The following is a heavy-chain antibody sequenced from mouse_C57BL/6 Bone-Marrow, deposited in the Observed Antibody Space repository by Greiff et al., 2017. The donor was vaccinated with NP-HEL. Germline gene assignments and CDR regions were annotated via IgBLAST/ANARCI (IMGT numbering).Heavy chain of an antibody. V-gene: IGHV1-64*01. Sequence: QVQLQQPGAELVKPGASVKLSCKASGYTFTSYWMHWVKQRPGQGLEWIGMIHPNSGSTNYNEKFKSKATLTVDKSSSTAYMQLSSLTSEDSAVYYCANLLIYYGKQFAYWGQGTLVTVSA. CDR3: ANLLIYYGKQFAY. D-gene: IGHD2-1*01. CDR2: IHPNSGST. J-gene: IGHJ3*01. CDR1: GYTFTSYW.